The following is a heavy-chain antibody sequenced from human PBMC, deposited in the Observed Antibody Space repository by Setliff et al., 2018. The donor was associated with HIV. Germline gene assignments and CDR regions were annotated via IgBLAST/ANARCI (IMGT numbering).Heavy chain of an antibody. CDR3: VRLTADRTNYYYYMDV. CDR1: GYSLSTYA. CDR2: IDSNNGNR. V-gene: IGHV1-18*01. J-gene: IGHJ6*03. D-gene: IGHD2-8*01. Sequence: ASVKVSCKASGYSLSTYAISWVRQAPGQGLEWMGWIDSNNGNRNFAQKFRGRVTMTTDISTNTAYMEVRSLSFDDTAVYYCVRLTADRTNYYYYMDVLGKGTTVTVS.